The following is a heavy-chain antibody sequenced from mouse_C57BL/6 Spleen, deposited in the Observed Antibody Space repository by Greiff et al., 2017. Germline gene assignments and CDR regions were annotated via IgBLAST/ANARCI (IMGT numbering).Heavy chain of an antibody. CDR2: IDPSDSET. J-gene: IGHJ2*01. D-gene: IGHD2-3*01. V-gene: IGHV1-52*01. CDR3: ARSGWLLRFDY. CDR1: GYTFTSYW. Sequence: VQLQQPGAELVRPGSSVKLSCKASGYTFTSYWMHWVKQRPIQGLEWIGNIDPSDSETHYNQKFKDKATLTVDKPSSTAYMQLSSLTSEDSAVYYCARSGWLLRFDYWGQGTTLTVSS.